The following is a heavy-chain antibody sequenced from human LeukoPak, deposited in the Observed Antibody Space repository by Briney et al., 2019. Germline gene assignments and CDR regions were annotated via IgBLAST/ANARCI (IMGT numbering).Heavy chain of an antibody. D-gene: IGHD3-16*01. Sequence: PGGSLRLSCTASGFTFGDYAMSWVRQAPGKGLEWVGFIRSKAYGGTTEHAASVKGRFTISRDDSKSIAYLQMNSLKTEDTAVYYCTREGRGSDAFDYWGQGTLVTVSS. CDR1: GFTFGDYA. J-gene: IGHJ4*02. CDR3: TREGRGSDAFDY. V-gene: IGHV3-49*04. CDR2: IRSKAYGGTT.